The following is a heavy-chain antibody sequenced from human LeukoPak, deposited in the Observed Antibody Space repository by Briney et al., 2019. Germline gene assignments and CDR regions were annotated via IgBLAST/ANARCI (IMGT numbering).Heavy chain of an antibody. CDR3: ARSQARDSSTWYGGYFFDY. D-gene: IGHD6-13*01. Sequence: SETLSLTCTVSGGSISSYYWSWIRQPPGTGLEWIGYIFYSGTTNYIPSLKSRVTISLDTSKNQLSLKLNSVTAADTAVYYCARSQARDSSTWYGGYFFDYWGQGTLVTVSS. CDR2: IFYSGTT. CDR1: GGSISSYY. J-gene: IGHJ4*02. V-gene: IGHV4-59*01.